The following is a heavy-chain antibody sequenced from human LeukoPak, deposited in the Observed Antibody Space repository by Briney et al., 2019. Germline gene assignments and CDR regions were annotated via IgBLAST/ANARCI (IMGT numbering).Heavy chain of an antibody. CDR2: IYPGDSDT. CDR3: ARQFRDSSGYYSSYFDY. Sequence: GESLQISCKGSGYSFTTYWIGWGRQMPGRGLERMGIIYPGDSDTRYSPSFQGQVTISADKSSRTAYLQWSSMKASYTAMYYCARQFRDSSGYYSSYFDYWGPGTLVTVSS. J-gene: IGHJ4*02. D-gene: IGHD3-22*01. V-gene: IGHV5-51*01. CDR1: GYSFTTYW.